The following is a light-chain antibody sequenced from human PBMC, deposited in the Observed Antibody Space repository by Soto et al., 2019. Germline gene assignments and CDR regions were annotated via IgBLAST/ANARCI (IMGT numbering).Light chain of an antibody. CDR1: NSNLGTGYD. Sequence: QSVLTQPPSVSGAPGQRVTISCTGTNSNLGTGYDAHWYQQVPGTAPKLLIYGNHNRPSGVPDRFSASKSGASASLAITGLQAEDEADYYCQSYDSGLRGSVFGGGTKVTVL. CDR3: QSYDSGLRGSV. CDR2: GNH. V-gene: IGLV1-40*01. J-gene: IGLJ3*02.